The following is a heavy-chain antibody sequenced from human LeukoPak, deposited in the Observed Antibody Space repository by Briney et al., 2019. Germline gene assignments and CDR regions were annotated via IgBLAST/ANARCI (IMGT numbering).Heavy chain of an antibody. CDR2: IYKIGTT. J-gene: IGHJ4*02. CDR1: GDSVTGYY. Sequence: SETLSLTCTVFGDSVTGYYLNWVRQPPGKGLEWIGHIYKIGTTNYNPSLKSRLTISADTSKNQFSLKLRSVTAADTAVYYCVIGVGWQPDYWGQGTLVTVSS. V-gene: IGHV4-59*02. D-gene: IGHD2/OR15-2a*01. CDR3: VIGVGWQPDY.